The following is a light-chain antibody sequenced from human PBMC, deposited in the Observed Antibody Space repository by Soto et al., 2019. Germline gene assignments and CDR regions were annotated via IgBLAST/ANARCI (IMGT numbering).Light chain of an antibody. J-gene: IGKJ5*01. CDR3: MQATQLRT. V-gene: IGKV2-24*01. Sequence: EIVLTQTPLLSPVTVGQPASISCRSSRSLVATVGNAYLTWLHQRPGQPPRPLIYKVSQRLSGVPDRFSGSGAGTDFTLHISRVEAEDVGTYFFMQATQLRTFGQGTRLEIK. CDR1: RSLVATVGNAY. CDR2: KVS.